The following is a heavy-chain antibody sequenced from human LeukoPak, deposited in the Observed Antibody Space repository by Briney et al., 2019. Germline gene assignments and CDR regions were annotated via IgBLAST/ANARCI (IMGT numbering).Heavy chain of an antibody. V-gene: IGHV1-3*01. Sequence: ASVKVSCKASGYTFTSYAMHWVRQAPGQRLEWMGWINAGNGNTKYSQKLQGRVTMTTDTSTSTAYMELRSLRSDDTAVYYCASSEIAAAASFDYWGQGTLVTVSS. J-gene: IGHJ4*02. CDR2: INAGNGNT. D-gene: IGHD6-13*01. CDR1: GYTFTSYA. CDR3: ASSEIAAAASFDY.